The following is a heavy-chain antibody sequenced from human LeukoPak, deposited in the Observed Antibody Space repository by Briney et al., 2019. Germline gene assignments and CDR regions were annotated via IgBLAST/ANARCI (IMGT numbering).Heavy chain of an antibody. Sequence: SETLSLTCTVSGGSISSGGYYWSWIRQPPGKGLEWIGYIYHSGSTYYNPSLKSRVTISVDRSKNQFSLKLSSVTAADTAVYYCARGISIAAAGTGWFDPWGQGTLVTVSS. CDR1: GGSISSGGYY. V-gene: IGHV4-30-2*01. J-gene: IGHJ5*02. D-gene: IGHD6-13*01. CDR3: ARGISIAAAGTGWFDP. CDR2: IYHSGST.